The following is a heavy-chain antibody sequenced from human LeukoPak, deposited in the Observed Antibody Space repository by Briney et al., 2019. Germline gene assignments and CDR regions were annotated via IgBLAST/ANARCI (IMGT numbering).Heavy chain of an antibody. Sequence: SETLSLTCAVYGGSFSGYYWSWIRQPPGKGLEWIGEINHSGSTYYNPSLKSRVTISVDRSKNQFSLKLSSVTAADTAVYYCARGGRGVFDYWGQGTLVTVSS. CDR1: GGSFSGYY. V-gene: IGHV4-34*01. D-gene: IGHD3-10*01. CDR2: INHSGST. CDR3: ARGGRGVFDY. J-gene: IGHJ4*02.